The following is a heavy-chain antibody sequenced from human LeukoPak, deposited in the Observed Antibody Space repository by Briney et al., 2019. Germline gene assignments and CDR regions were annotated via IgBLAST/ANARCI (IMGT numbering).Heavy chain of an antibody. CDR3: ARGSPSIAARRGAFDI. J-gene: IGHJ3*02. D-gene: IGHD6-6*01. V-gene: IGHV1-2*02. CDR2: INPNSGGT. CDR1: GYTFTGYY. Sequence: GASVKVSCKASGYTFTGYYMHWVRQAPGQGLEWMGWINPNSGGTNYAQKFQGRVTMTRDMSTSTVYMELSSLRSEDTAVYYCARGSPSIAARRGAFDIWGQGTMVTVSS.